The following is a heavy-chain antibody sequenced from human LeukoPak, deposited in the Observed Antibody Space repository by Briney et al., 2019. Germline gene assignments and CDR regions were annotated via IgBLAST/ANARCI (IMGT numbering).Heavy chain of an antibody. CDR1: GFTFSSYS. CDR2: ISSSSAYI. J-gene: IGHJ4*02. V-gene: IGHV3-21*01. CDR3: ARRSIAVAGPFDY. Sequence: GGSLRLSCAASGFTFSSYSMIWFRQAPGKGLEWVSSISSSSAYIYYADSGKGRFTISRDNAKNSLYLQMNSLRAEDTAVYYCARRSIAVAGPFDYWGQGTLVTVSS. D-gene: IGHD6-19*01.